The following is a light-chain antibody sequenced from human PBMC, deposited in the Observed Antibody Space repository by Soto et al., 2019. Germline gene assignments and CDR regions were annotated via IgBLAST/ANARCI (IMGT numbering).Light chain of an antibody. CDR3: QQYGNSPAYT. V-gene: IGKV3-20*01. CDR1: QSVSSSN. Sequence: EIVLTQSPGTLSLSPGKRATLSCRASQSVSSSNLAWYQRKPGQAPRLLIYATSSRATGIPDRFSGSGSGTDFTLTISRLEPEDFAVYYCQQYGNSPAYTFGQGTKLEIK. CDR2: ATS. J-gene: IGKJ2*01.